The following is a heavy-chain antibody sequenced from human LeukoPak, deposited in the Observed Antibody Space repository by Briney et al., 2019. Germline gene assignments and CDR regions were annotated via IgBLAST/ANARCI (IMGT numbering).Heavy chain of an antibody. CDR1: GGSFSGYY. CDR3: ARESPILGCSSTSCYYRRYYYYMDV. CDR2: INHTGST. Sequence: SETLSLTCAVSGGSFSGYYWSWIRQPPGKGLEWIGEINHTGSTNYNPSLKSRVTISVDTSKNQFSLKLSSVTAADTAVYYCARESPILGCSSTSCYYRRYYYYMDVWGEGTTVTVSS. D-gene: IGHD2-2*01. V-gene: IGHV4-34*01. J-gene: IGHJ6*03.